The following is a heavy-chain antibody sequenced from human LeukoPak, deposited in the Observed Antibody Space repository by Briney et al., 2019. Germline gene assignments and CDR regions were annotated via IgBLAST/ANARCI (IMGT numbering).Heavy chain of an antibody. V-gene: IGHV1-2*06. Sequence: GASVKVSCKASGYTFTSYDINWVRQAPGQGLEWMGRINPNSGGTNYAQKFQGRVTMTRDTSISTAYMELSRLRSDDTAVYYCARGQYYYGMDVWGQGTTVTVSS. CDR3: ARGQYYYGMDV. CDR2: INPNSGGT. CDR1: GYTFTSYD. J-gene: IGHJ6*02.